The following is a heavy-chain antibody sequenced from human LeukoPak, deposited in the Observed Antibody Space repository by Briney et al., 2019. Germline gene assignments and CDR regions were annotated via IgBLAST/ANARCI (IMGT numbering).Heavy chain of an antibody. J-gene: IGHJ6*03. V-gene: IGHV4-30-4*08. CDR3: ARSLGRGYYYYMDV. CDR2: IYYSGST. CDR1: GGSISSGDYY. Sequence: SQTLSLTCTVSGGSISSGDYYWCWIRQSPGKGLEWIGYIYYSGSTYYNPSLKSRIIISADTSRNQFSLNLSSVTAADTAVYYCARSLGRGYYYYMDVWGKGTTVTVSS. D-gene: IGHD7-27*01.